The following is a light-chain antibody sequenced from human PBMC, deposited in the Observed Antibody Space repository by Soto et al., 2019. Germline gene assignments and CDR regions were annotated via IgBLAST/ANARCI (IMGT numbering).Light chain of an antibody. V-gene: IGLV2-11*01. Sequence: QSALTQPRSVSGSPGQSVTISCTGTSSDVGDYNYVSWYQQHPGKAPKLMIYDVSKRPSGVPDRFSGSKSGNTASLTISGLQAEDEADYYCCSYAGGYHVFGTGTKLTVL. CDR3: CSYAGGYHV. J-gene: IGLJ1*01. CDR2: DVS. CDR1: SSDVGDYNY.